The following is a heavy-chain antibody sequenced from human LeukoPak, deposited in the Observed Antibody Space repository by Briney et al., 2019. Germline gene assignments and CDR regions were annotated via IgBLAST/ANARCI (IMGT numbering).Heavy chain of an antibody. J-gene: IGHJ5*02. Sequence: ASVKVSCKVSGYTLTELSMHWVRQAPGKGLEWMGGFDPEDGETIYAQKFQGRVTMTEDTSTDTAYMELSSLRSEDTAVYYCAADYFLYCSSTSCYFSWGQGTLVTVSS. CDR1: GYTLTELS. CDR2: FDPEDGET. V-gene: IGHV1-24*01. CDR3: AADYFLYCSSTSCYFS. D-gene: IGHD2-2*01.